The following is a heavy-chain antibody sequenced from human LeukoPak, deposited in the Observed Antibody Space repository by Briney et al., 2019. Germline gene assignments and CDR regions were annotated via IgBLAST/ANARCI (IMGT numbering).Heavy chain of an antibody. Sequence: PGGSLSLSCAASGFTFSTYEMTWVRQAPGKGLEWVSYISGSGSSIYYAGSVKGRFTISRDNAKNSLYLQMISLRAEDTAVYYCARDPGIAAALDYWGQGTLVTVSS. D-gene: IGHD6-13*01. J-gene: IGHJ4*02. CDR2: ISGSGSSI. CDR1: GFTFSTYE. CDR3: ARDPGIAAALDY. V-gene: IGHV3-48*03.